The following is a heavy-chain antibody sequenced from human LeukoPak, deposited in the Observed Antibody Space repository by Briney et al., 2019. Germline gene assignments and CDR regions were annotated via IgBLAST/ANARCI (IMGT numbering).Heavy chain of an antibody. J-gene: IGHJ3*02. D-gene: IGHD1-1*01. CDR2: ISGSGGST. V-gene: IGHV3-23*01. CDR1: GFTVNNNY. Sequence: GGSLRLSCAASGFTVNNNYMNWVRQGPGKGLEWVSAISGSGGSTYYADSVKGRFTISRGNSKNTLYLQMNSLRAEDTAVYYCAKDYNWNYEGGAFDIWGQGTMVTVSS. CDR3: AKDYNWNYEGGAFDI.